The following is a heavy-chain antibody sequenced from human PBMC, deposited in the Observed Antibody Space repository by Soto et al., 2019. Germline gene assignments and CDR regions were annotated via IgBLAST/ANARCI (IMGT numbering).Heavy chain of an antibody. CDR2: ISYDGSNK. CDR3: AKEGWFDP. V-gene: IGHV3-30*18. J-gene: IGHJ5*02. Sequence: HPGGSLRLSCAASGFTFSSYGMHWVRQAPGKGLEWVAVISYDGSNKYYADSVKGRFTISRDNSKNTLYLQMNSLRAEDTAVYYCAKEGWFDPWGQGTLVTVSS. CDR1: GFTFSSYG.